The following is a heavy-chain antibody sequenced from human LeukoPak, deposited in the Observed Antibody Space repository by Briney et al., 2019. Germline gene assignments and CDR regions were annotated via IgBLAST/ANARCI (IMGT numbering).Heavy chain of an antibody. CDR1: GFTFRNHS. CDR3: AKDVFNTYGASVFDL. J-gene: IGHJ5*02. Sequence: GGSLRLSCAASGFTFRNHSMSWVRQAPGKGLEWVSAIGDSGISTFYADSVKGRFTVSRDNSKNTLFLQMNSLRAEDTAVYFCAKDVFNTYGASVFDLWGRGTLVTVS. CDR2: IGDSGIST. V-gene: IGHV3-23*01. D-gene: IGHD2-8*01.